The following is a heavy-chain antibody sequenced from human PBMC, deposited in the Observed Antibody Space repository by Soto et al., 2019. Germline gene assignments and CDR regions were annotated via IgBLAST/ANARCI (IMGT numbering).Heavy chain of an antibody. CDR1: GGSVSSESHY. J-gene: IGHJ6*02. D-gene: IGHD3-3*01. Sequence: KASETLSLTCTVSGGSVSSESHYWSWIRQTPGKGLEWIGYIYYTGSTNYNPSLKGRVTMSVDTSRDQVSLRLRSVTRADTAVYYCARDQYDVRSGSYYYAMEVWGQGTKVTVSS. V-gene: IGHV4-61*01. CDR2: IYYTGST. CDR3: ARDQYDVRSGSYYYAMEV.